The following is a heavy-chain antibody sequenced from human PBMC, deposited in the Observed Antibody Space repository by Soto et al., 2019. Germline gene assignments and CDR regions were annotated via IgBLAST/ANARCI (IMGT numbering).Heavy chain of an antibody. D-gene: IGHD4-17*01. J-gene: IGHJ5*02. Sequence: QVQLVQSGGGVVQPGTSLRLSCAASGFTFSNYGMHWVRQAPGKGLEWVALISSGGRSEYYAGSVKGRFTISRDLAKNTLNLQMSSLRAEDTAVYYCARDVIDYGYYRTNWFGPWGQGTLVTVSS. CDR1: GFTFSNYG. CDR2: ISSGGRSE. V-gene: IGHV3-30*03. CDR3: ARDVIDYGYYRTNWFGP.